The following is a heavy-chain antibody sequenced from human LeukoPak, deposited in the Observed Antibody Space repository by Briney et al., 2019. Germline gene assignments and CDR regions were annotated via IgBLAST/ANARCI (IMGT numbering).Heavy chain of an antibody. CDR3: ASSGYMDV. D-gene: IGHD6-25*01. J-gene: IGHJ6*03. CDR2: INHSGST. Sequence: SETLSLTCAVYGGSFSGYYWSWIRQPPGKGLEWIGEINHSGSTNYNPSLKSRVTISVDTTKNQFSLKPSSVTAADTAVYYCASSGYMDVWGKGTTVTVSS. CDR1: GGSFSGYY. V-gene: IGHV4-34*01.